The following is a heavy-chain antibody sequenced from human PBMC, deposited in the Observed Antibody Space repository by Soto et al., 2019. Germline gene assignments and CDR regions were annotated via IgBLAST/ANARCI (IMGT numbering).Heavy chain of an antibody. D-gene: IGHD2-15*01. Sequence: SETQSLTGTVSGGSVSSGSYYWSWIRQPPGKGLEWIGYIYYIGSTNYNPSLKSRVTISVDTSKNQFSLKLSSVTAADTAVYYCAREVLVVAAKVDYCGQGTLVTVSS. CDR2: IYYIGST. J-gene: IGHJ4*02. CDR1: GGSVSSGSYY. V-gene: IGHV4-61*01. CDR3: AREVLVVAAKVDY.